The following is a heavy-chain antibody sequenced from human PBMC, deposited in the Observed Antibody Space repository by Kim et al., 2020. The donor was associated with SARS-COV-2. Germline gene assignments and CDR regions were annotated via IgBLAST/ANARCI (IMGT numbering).Heavy chain of an antibody. CDR3: VKEAAFTTVVVDYYFDY. D-gene: IGHD2-15*01. Sequence: VKGRFTISRDHSKNTLYLQMNSLTTEDTALYYCVKEAAFTTVVVDYYFDYWGQGTLVTVSS. V-gene: IGHV3-30*02. J-gene: IGHJ4*02.